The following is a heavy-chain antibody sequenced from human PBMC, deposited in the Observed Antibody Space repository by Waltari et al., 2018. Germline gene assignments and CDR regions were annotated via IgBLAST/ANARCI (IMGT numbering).Heavy chain of an antibody. J-gene: IGHJ2*01. CDR3: ARASSPLWYFDL. Sequence: QLQESGPGLVKPSQTLSLTCTVSGGSISSGGYYWSWIRQHPGKGLEWIGYIYHSGSTYYNPSLKSRVTISVDRSKNQFSLKLSSVTAADTAVYYWARASSPLWYFDLWGRGTLGTVSS. V-gene: IGHV4-30-2*01. CDR2: IYHSGST. CDR1: GGSISSGGYY.